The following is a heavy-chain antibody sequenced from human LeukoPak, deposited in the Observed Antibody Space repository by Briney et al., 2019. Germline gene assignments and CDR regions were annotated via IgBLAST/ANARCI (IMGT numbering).Heavy chain of an antibody. Sequence: SETLSLTCTVSGGSISSYYWSWLRQPPGKGLEWIGYIYYSGSTNYNPSLKSRVTISVDTSKNQFSLKLSSVTAADTAVYYCARVLYDSSGSYFDYWGQGTLVTVSS. CDR1: GGSISSYY. CDR3: ARVLYDSSGSYFDY. J-gene: IGHJ4*02. V-gene: IGHV4-59*01. D-gene: IGHD3-22*01. CDR2: IYYSGST.